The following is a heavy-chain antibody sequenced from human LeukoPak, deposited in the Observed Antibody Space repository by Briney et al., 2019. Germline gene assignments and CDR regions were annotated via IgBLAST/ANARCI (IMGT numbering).Heavy chain of an antibody. CDR1: GGSISSHNYY. J-gene: IGHJ5*02. CDR2: IYYSGKT. V-gene: IGHV4-39*01. Sequence: PSETLSLTCTVSGGSISSHNYYWGWIRQPPGKGLEWIGSIYYSGKTYYNPSLKSRVTISGDTSRNQFSLNLSSVTAADTAIYYCAGHRGYSSGAWFDPWGQGTLVTVSS. CDR3: AGHRGYSSGAWFDP. D-gene: IGHD6-19*01.